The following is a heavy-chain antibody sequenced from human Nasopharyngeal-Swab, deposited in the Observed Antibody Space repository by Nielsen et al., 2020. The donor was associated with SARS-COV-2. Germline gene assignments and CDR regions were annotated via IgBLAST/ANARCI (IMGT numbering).Heavy chain of an antibody. CDR2: IYYSGST. V-gene: IGHV4-39*02. J-gene: IGHJ6*02. D-gene: IGHD4-23*01. Sequence: WIRQPPGKGLEWIGSIYYSGSTYYNPSLKSRVTISVDTSKNQFSLKLSSVTAADTAVYYCARDRDGGNLGGMDVWGQGTTVTVSS. CDR3: ARDRDGGNLGGMDV.